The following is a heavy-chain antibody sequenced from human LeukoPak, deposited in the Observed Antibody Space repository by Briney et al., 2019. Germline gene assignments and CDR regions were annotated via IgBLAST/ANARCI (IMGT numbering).Heavy chain of an antibody. CDR3: ARRGSASTLDY. Sequence: SETLSLTCAVYGESFSGNYWSWIRQSPGKGLEWVGEINHSGSTGYNPSLKSRVTMSVDTSKNQFSLKLSSVTAADTAVYYCARRGSASTLDYWGQGTLVTVSS. V-gene: IGHV4-34*01. J-gene: IGHJ4*02. CDR2: INHSGST. CDR1: GESFSGNY. D-gene: IGHD2-2*01.